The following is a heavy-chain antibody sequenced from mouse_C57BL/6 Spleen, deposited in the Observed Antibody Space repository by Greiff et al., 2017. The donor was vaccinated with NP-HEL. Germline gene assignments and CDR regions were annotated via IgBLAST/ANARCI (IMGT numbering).Heavy chain of an antibody. Sequence: EVQRVESGGGLVQPGGSLKLSCAASGFTFSDYYMYWVRQTPEKRLEWVAYISNGGGSTYYQDTVKGRFTISRDNAKNTLYLQMSRLKSEDAAMYCCARQDYGSLYGAYWGQGTLVTVSA. CDR3: ARQDYGSLYGAY. V-gene: IGHV5-12*01. CDR1: GFTFSDYY. CDR2: ISNGGGST. D-gene: IGHD1-1*01. J-gene: IGHJ3*01.